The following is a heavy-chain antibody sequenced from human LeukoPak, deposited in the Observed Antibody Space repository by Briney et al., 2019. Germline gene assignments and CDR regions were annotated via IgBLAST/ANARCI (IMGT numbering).Heavy chain of an antibody. V-gene: IGHV3-15*01. Sequence: PGGSLRLSCVASGFTFGKYWMSWVRQAPGKGLEWVGRIKSKTDGGTTEYAAPVKGRFTISRDDSKNTLYLQMNILETEDTAVYYCTTHSITRSAFDIWGQGTMVTVSS. D-gene: IGHD3-10*01. CDR3: TTHSITRSAFDI. J-gene: IGHJ3*02. CDR2: IKSKTDGGTT. CDR1: GFTFGKYW.